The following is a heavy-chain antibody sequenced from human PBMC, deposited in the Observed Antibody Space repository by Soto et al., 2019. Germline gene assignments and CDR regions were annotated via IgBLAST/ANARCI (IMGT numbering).Heavy chain of an antibody. CDR2: ISPTFGAA. V-gene: IGHV1-69*19. CDR3: AREVQVHTPAFVY. CDR1: GRTFNTYA. Sequence: QVQLVQSGAEMKKPGSSVKVSCQSSGRTFNTYAMNWVRQAPGQGPEWMGDISPTFGAANYAPKFQGRVTITADESTGTSYMQLSSLTSEDTALYFCAREVQVHTPAFVYWGQGTLVTVSS. D-gene: IGHD3-10*01. J-gene: IGHJ4*02.